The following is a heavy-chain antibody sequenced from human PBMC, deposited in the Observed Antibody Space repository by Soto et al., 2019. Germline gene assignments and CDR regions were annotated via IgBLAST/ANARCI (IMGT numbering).Heavy chain of an antibody. CDR1: GGSXSSGGYS. D-gene: IGHD5-12*01. CDR2: IYHSGST. J-gene: IGHJ6*02. Sequence: SETLSLTCAVSGGSXSSGGYSWSWIRQPPGKGLEWIGYIYHSGSTYYNPSLKSRVTISVDRSKNQFSLKLSSVTAADTAVYYCARRRGCPYYYGMAVRGQGTTVTVSS. V-gene: IGHV4-30-2*01. CDR3: ARRRGCPYYYGMAV.